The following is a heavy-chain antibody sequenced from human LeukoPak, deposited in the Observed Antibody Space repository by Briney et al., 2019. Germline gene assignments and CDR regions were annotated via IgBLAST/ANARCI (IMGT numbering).Heavy chain of an antibody. CDR2: INHSGST. J-gene: IGHJ5*02. CDR3: TRGPQRMLLYNWFDP. Sequence: SETLSLTCAVYGGSFSGYYWSWIRQPPGKGLEWIGEINHSGSTNYNPSLKSRVTISVDTSKNQFSLKLSSVTAADTAVYYCTRGPQRMLLYNWFDPWGQGTLVTVSS. D-gene: IGHD2-8*01. V-gene: IGHV4-34*01. CDR1: GGSFSGYY.